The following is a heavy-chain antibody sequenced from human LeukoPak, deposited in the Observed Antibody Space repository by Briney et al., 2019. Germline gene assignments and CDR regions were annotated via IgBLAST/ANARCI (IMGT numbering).Heavy chain of an antibody. J-gene: IGHJ5*02. V-gene: IGHV3-23*01. CDR1: GFTFSTYA. CDR2: IGGSGYST. CDR3: ARGRRKVDP. Sequence: GGSLRLSCAASGFTFSTYAMSWVRQAPGKGLEWVSTIGGSGYSTYYADSVKGRFTISRDNSKNTLYLQMNSLRGEDTAVYYCARGRRKVDPWGQGTLVTVSS.